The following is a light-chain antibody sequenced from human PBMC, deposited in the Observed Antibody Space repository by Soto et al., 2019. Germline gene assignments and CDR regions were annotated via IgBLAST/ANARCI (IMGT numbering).Light chain of an antibody. CDR3: NSYTSSSARV. Sequence: QSALTQPASVSGSPGQSITTSCTGTSNDVGGFNYVSWYQQHPGKAPKLIIYEVSNRPSGVSNRFSGSKSGNTASLTISGLQAEDEADYYCNSYTSSSARVFGGGTKVTVL. V-gene: IGLV2-14*01. CDR1: SNDVGGFNY. J-gene: IGLJ3*02. CDR2: EVS.